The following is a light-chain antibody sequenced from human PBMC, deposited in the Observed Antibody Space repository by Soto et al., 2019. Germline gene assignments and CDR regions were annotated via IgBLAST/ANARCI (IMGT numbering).Light chain of an antibody. CDR1: SSDVGGYNY. Sequence: QAVVTRPASVSGSPGQSITISCTGTSSDVGGYNYVSWYQQHPGKAPKLMIYEVSNRPSGVSNRFSGSKSGNTASLTISGLQAEDEADYYCSSYTSSSTLVFGTGTKVTVL. V-gene: IGLV2-14*01. J-gene: IGLJ1*01. CDR2: EVS. CDR3: SSYTSSSTLV.